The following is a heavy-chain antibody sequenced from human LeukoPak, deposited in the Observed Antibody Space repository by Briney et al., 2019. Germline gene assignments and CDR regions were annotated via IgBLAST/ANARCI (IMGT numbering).Heavy chain of an antibody. Sequence: PGGSLRLSCAASGFTFSSYSMNWVRQAPGKGLEWVSYISSSSSTIYYADSVKGRFTISRDNAKNSLYLQMNSLRDEDTAVYYCARDQRYRYYYDSGVAFDYWGQGTLVTVSS. J-gene: IGHJ4*02. D-gene: IGHD3-22*01. CDR3: ARDQRYRYYYDSGVAFDY. CDR1: GFTFSSYS. V-gene: IGHV3-48*02. CDR2: ISSSSSTI.